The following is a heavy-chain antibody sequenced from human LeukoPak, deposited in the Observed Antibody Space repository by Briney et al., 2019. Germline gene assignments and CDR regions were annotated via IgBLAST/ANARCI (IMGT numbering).Heavy chain of an antibody. J-gene: IGHJ3*02. CDR3: AREDWDFGRIAAAGPSFDI. D-gene: IGHD6-13*01. V-gene: IGHV1-69*13. Sequence: SVKASCKASGGTFSSYAISWVRQAPGQGLEWMGGIIPIFGTANYAQKFQGRVTITADESTSTAYMELSSLRSEDTAVYYCAREDWDFGRIAAAGPSFDIWGQGTMVTVSS. CDR2: IIPIFGTA. CDR1: GGTFSSYA.